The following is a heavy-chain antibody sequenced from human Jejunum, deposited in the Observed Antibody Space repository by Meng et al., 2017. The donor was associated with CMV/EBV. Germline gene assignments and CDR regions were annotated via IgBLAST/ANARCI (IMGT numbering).Heavy chain of an antibody. J-gene: IGHJ4*02. CDR2: INPQSGDT. D-gene: IGHD6-13*01. Sequence: SGYTFTGPYMHWVRQAPGQGLEWMGWINPQSGDTNYAQNFQGRVTLTRDTSISTAYMELSSLRSDDTAMYYCARDMTSTWCGGSDSWGQGTLVTVSS. V-gene: IGHV1-2*02. CDR3: ARDMTSTWCGGSDS. CDR1: GYTFTGPY.